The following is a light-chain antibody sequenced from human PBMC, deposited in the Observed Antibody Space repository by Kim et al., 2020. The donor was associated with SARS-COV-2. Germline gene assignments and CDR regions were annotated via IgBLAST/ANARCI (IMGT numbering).Light chain of an antibody. J-gene: IGLJ2*01. CDR1: KLGDKY. Sequence: SSELTQPPSVSVSPGQTASITCSGDKLGDKYACWYQQKPGQSPVLVIYQDSKRPSGIPERFSGSNSGNTATLTISGTQAMDEADYYCQAWDSSTKVFGGGTQLTVL. CDR2: QDS. CDR3: QAWDSSTKV. V-gene: IGLV3-1*01.